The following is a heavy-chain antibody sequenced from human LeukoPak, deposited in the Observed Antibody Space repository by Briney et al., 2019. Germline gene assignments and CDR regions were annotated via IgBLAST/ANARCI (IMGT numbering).Heavy chain of an antibody. D-gene: IGHD5-18*01. V-gene: IGHV1-24*01. Sequence: ASVKVSCKVSGYILTELSMHWVRQAPGKGLEWMGGFDPEDGETIYAQKFQGSVTITADESTSTAYMELSSLRSEDTAVYYCAREREDSYYFDYWGQGTLVTVSS. J-gene: IGHJ4*02. CDR3: AREREDSYYFDY. CDR2: FDPEDGET. CDR1: GYILTELS.